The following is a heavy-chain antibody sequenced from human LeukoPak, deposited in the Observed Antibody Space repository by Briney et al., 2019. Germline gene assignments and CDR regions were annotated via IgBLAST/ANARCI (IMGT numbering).Heavy chain of an antibody. CDR2: ISAYNGNT. CDR1: GYTFTSYG. J-gene: IGHJ4*02. Sequence: ASVKVSCKASGYTFTSYGISWVRQAPGQGLEWMGWISAYNGNTNYAQKLQGRVTMTTDTSTSTAYMELRSLRSDDTAVYCCARDCSGGSCYDNYFDYWGQGTLVTVSS. V-gene: IGHV1-18*01. D-gene: IGHD2-15*01. CDR3: ARDCSGGSCYDNYFDY.